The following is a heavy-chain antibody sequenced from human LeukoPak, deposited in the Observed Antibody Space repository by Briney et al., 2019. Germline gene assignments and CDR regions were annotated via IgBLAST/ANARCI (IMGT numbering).Heavy chain of an antibody. D-gene: IGHD1-1*01. V-gene: IGHV3-53*01. J-gene: IGHJ4*02. CDR1: GFTVSSNH. CDR3: ARGPAGYN. Sequence: GGSLRLSCAASGFTVSSNHMSWFRHPPGKGLEWVSVIYSGGSTDYADSVKDRFTISRDNLKNTLYLQMNSLRAEDTAVYYCARGPAGYNWGQGTLVTFSS. CDR2: IYSGGST.